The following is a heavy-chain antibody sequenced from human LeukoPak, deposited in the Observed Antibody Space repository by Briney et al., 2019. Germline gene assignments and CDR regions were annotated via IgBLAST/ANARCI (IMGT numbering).Heavy chain of an antibody. CDR3: AREVITPGDSDGFDL. Sequence: SETLFLTCTVSRGSISSANHFWSWVRQSPGEGLEWIGYIHYDGRAHYNPSLKSRVSMSLDMSKNQFSLSLSSVTAADTAIYYCAREVITPGDSDGFDLWGQGTMVSVSS. V-gene: IGHV4-30-4*08. CDR2: IHYDGRA. CDR1: RGSISSANHF. D-gene: IGHD2-2*01. J-gene: IGHJ3*01.